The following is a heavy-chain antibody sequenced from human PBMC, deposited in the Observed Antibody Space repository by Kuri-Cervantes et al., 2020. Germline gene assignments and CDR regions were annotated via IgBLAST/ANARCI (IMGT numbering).Heavy chain of an antibody. D-gene: IGHD3-10*01. CDR1: GFTFSSYG. V-gene: IGHV3-30*03. J-gene: IGHJ6*02. CDR3: ARDREVYYGSGSSPYWYYGMDV. Sequence: GESLKISCAASGFTFSSYGMHWVRQAPGKGLEWVAVISYDGSNKYYADSVKGRFTISRDNSKNTLYLQMNSLRAEDTAVYHCARDREVYYGSGSSPYWYYGMDVWGQGTTVTVSS. CDR2: ISYDGSNK.